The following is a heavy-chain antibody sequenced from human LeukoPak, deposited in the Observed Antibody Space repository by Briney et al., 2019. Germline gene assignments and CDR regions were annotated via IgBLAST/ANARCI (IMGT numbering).Heavy chain of an antibody. CDR3: AKDVRVGEYYGSGTYLDF. J-gene: IGHJ4*02. V-gene: IGHV3-23*01. CDR1: GFTFSTYA. D-gene: IGHD3-10*01. Sequence: GGSLRLSCAASGFTFSTYAMSWVRQAPGKGLEWVSLISGSGGSTYYADFVKGRFTISRDKFKNTLFLQMNSLRAEDTAVYYCAKDVRVGEYYGSGTYLDFWGQGTLVTVSS. CDR2: ISGSGGST.